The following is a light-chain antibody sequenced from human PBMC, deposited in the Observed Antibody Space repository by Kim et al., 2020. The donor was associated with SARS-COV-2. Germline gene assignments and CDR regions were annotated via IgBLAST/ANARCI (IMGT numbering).Light chain of an antibody. CDR1: TSNIGRNT. V-gene: IGLV1-44*01. Sequence: QSALTQAPSASGTPGQRVTISCSGNTSNIGRNTVSWYQQLPGTAPKLLVHNNNHWSSGVPDRFSGSKSGTSASLAISGLQSEDEADYFCAVWDDSLRGRVFGGGTQLTVL. CDR2: NNN. CDR3: AVWDDSLRGRV. J-gene: IGLJ2*01.